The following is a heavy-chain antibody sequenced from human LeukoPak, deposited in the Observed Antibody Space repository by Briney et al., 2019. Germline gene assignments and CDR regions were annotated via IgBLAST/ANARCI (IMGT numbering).Heavy chain of an antibody. D-gene: IGHD3-22*01. V-gene: IGHV4-30-4*08. Sequence: PSETLSLTCTVSGGSISSGDYYWSWIRQPPGKGLEGSAFIDDGGSTYYNPSLKSRVNISVDTSKNQFSLKLSSVTAADTAVHYCARAYYYDSSGYSCLFDYWGQGTLVTVSS. J-gene: IGHJ4*02. CDR3: ARAYYYDSSGYSCLFDY. CDR2: IDDGGST. CDR1: GGSISSGDYY.